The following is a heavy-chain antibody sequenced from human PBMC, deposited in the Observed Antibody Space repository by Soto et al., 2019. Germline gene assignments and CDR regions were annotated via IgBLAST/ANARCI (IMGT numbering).Heavy chain of an antibody. D-gene: IGHD1-26*01. Sequence: EVQLLESGGGLVQPGGSLRLSCAASGFTFSSYAMSWVRQAPGKGLEWVSGISGSGGITYYADSVKGRLTISRDNSKNTLYLQLNSLRAEDTAVYYCAQSKVGATSNYFDYWGQGTLVTVSS. CDR1: GFTFSSYA. CDR3: AQSKVGATSNYFDY. CDR2: ISGSGGIT. J-gene: IGHJ4*02. V-gene: IGHV3-23*01.